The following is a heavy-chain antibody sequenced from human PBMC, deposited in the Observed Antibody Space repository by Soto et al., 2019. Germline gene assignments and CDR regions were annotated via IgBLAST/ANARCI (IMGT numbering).Heavy chain of an antibody. CDR1: GFSLSKSGVG. CDR3: AQLQDYGDYCPFYY. V-gene: IGHV2-5*01. D-gene: IGHD4-17*01. J-gene: IGHJ4*02. Sequence: QITLKESGPTLLKPTKTLTLTCTFSGFSLSKSGVGVGWIRQPTGKALEWLALIYGYDDKRYSTSRKSRLTITKDTSKNPVVLTMTNMAPVDTATYYCAQLQDYGDYCPFYYWGQGTLVTVSS. CDR2: IYGYDDK.